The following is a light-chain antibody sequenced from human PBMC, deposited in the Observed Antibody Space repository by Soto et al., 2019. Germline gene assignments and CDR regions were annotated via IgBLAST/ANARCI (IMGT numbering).Light chain of an antibody. Sequence: IVLTQSPATLSLSPGERATLSCRASESVGNYLAWYQEKPGQAPRLLIYDASNRVTGIPPRFSGSGSGTDFTLTISSLEPEDFAVYYCQQRSSWPPPTFGGGTKVVI. CDR3: QQRSSWPPPT. CDR2: DAS. J-gene: IGKJ4*01. V-gene: IGKV3-11*01. CDR1: ESVGNY.